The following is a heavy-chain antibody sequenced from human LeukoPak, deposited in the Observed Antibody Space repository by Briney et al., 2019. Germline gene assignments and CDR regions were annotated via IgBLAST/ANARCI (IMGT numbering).Heavy chain of an antibody. V-gene: IGHV3-9*01. CDR1: GFTFDDYA. Sequence: GRSLRLSCTASGFTFDDYAMHWVRQAPGKGLEWVSGISWNSGSIGYADSVRGRFTISRDNAKNSLYLQMNSLRAEDTALYYCAKDAGYSSGWYVRDWGQGTLVTVSS. CDR2: ISWNSGSI. D-gene: IGHD6-19*01. J-gene: IGHJ4*02. CDR3: AKDAGYSSGWYVRD.